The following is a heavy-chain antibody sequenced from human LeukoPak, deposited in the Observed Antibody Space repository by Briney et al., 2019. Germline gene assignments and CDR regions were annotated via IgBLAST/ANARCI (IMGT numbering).Heavy chain of an antibody. D-gene: IGHD6-13*01. CDR3: ARVSTGEAAAGRPLRD. Sequence: GESLKISCQVSGYTFTGYYMHWVRQATGQGIEWMGCINPNSGGTNYAQQFQGRVTMTRDTSISTAYMELSRLRSDDTAVYYCARVSTGEAAAGRPLRDWGQGTLVTVSS. CDR1: GYTFTGYY. CDR2: INPNSGGT. V-gene: IGHV1-2*02. J-gene: IGHJ4*02.